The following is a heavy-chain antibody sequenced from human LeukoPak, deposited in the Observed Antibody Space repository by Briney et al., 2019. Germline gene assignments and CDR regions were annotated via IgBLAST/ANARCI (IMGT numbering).Heavy chain of an antibody. Sequence: PGGSLRLSCITSGGSFSHYYMRWIRQAPGKGLEWIAYMSGSGFTVDYADSVKGRFTISRDNGKKSVFLQMDSLRAEDTAVYYCAKVSVGPAVGRDWFDPWGQGALVTVSS. CDR1: GGSFSHYY. V-gene: IGHV3-11*01. CDR3: AKVSVGPAVGRDWFDP. J-gene: IGHJ5*02. CDR2: MSGSGFTV. D-gene: IGHD6-13*01.